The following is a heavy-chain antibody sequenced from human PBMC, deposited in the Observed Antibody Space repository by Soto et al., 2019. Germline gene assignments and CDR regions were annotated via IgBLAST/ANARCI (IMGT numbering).Heavy chain of an antibody. V-gene: IGHV1-69*01. Sequence: QVQLVQSGAEVKKPGSSVKVSCKASGGTFTTSAITWVRQAPGQGLEWMGGIIPIFGTAKYAQNFQGRVTITEDESTSTAYMELGSLRSEDTAVYYCARDWRATAGIDDYWGQGTMVTVSS. CDR2: IIPIFGTA. J-gene: IGHJ4*02. CDR1: GGTFTTSA. CDR3: ARDWRATAGIDDY. D-gene: IGHD6-13*01.